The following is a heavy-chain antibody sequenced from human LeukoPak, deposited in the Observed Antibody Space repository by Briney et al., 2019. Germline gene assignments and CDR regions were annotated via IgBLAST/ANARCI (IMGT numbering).Heavy chain of an antibody. CDR2: IGSSGSPI. V-gene: IGHV3-11*01. CDR1: GFTFSDYY. Sequence: GGSLRLSCAASGFTFSDYYMSWIRQAPGKGLEWVSYIGSSGSPIYYADSVKGRFTISRDNAKNSLYLQMNSLRAEDTAVYYCARDIGGLRYFDWLSQRGYYFDYWGQGTLVTVSS. J-gene: IGHJ4*02. CDR3: ARDIGGLRYFDWLSQRGYYFDY. D-gene: IGHD3-9*01.